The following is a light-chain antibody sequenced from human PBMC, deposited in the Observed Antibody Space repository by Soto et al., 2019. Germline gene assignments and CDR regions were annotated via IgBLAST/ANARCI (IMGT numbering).Light chain of an antibody. CDR3: QQYMSSVT. CDR2: GAS. Sequence: PGQRATLSCRASQSVDTTFFAWYQKKPGQAPRLLIYGASKRATGIPYRFSGSGSGTDFTLIISRLEPEDFAVYYCQQYMSSVTFGQGTKVEIK. V-gene: IGKV3-20*01. J-gene: IGKJ1*01. CDR1: QSVDTTF.